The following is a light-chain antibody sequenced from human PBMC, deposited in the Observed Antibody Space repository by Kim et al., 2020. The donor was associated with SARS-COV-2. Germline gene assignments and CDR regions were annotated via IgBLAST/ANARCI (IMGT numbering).Light chain of an antibody. CDR3: QVWDSSSDHV. CDR2: YDS. CDR1: NIGSKS. Sequence: VAPGKAARITCGGNNIGSKSVHWYQRKPGQAPVLVISYDSDRPSGIPERFSGSNSGNTATLTISRVEAGDEADYYCQVWDSSSDHVFGTGTKVTVL. J-gene: IGLJ1*01. V-gene: IGLV3-21*04.